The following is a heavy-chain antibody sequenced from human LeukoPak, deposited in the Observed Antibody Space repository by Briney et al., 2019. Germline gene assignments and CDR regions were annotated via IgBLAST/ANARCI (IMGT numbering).Heavy chain of an antibody. CDR1: GGSISRDY. CDR2: IYSSGST. V-gene: IGHV4-59*08. J-gene: IGHJ4*02. Sequence: ASETLSLTCTVSGGSISRDYWSWIRLPPGKGLEWIGYIYSSGSTDYNPSLKSRVTTSVDTSKNQFSLKLSSVTAADTAVYYCARLQNYLFDYWGQGTLVTVSS. CDR3: ARLQNYLFDY. D-gene: IGHD5-24*01.